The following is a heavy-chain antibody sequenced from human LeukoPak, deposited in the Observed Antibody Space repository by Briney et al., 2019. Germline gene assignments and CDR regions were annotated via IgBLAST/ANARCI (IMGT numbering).Heavy chain of an antibody. Sequence: PGGSLRLSCAAPGFTFSSYAMHWVRQAPGKGLEWVAVISYDGSNKYYADSVKGRFTISRDNSKNTLYLQMNSLRAEDTAVYYCARDFSVPSNYDFWSGYYPGLDYWGQGTLVTVSS. CDR3: ARDFSVPSNYDFWSGYYPGLDY. V-gene: IGHV3-30-3*01. J-gene: IGHJ4*02. CDR1: GFTFSSYA. CDR2: ISYDGSNK. D-gene: IGHD3-3*01.